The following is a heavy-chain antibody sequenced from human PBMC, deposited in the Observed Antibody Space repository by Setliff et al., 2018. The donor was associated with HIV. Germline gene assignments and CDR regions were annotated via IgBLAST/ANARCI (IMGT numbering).Heavy chain of an antibody. Sequence: SVKVSCKTSGGTLSNYVITWVRQAPGQGLEWMGMIIPMYNIPAYAQKFQGRVTITTDESTSTAYMELSSLRSEDTAVYYCARDRCSSTSCYGVHDAFDIWGQGTMVTVSS. V-gene: IGHV1-69*05. CDR2: IIPMYNIP. CDR3: ARDRCSSTSCYGVHDAFDI. D-gene: IGHD2-2*01. CDR1: GGTLSNYV. J-gene: IGHJ3*02.